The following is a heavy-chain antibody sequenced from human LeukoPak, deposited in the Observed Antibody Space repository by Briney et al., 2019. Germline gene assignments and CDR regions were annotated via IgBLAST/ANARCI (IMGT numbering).Heavy chain of an antibody. CDR2: IYISGST. D-gene: IGHD6-13*01. CDR3: ARVSSSSFHFDY. CDR1: GFTVSSNY. J-gene: IGHJ4*02. Sequence: GGSLRLSCAASGFTVSSNYMSRVRQAPGKGLEWVSVIYISGSTYYADSVKGRFTFSRDNSKNTLCLQMNSLRAEDTAVYYCARVSSSSFHFDYWGQGTLVTVSS. V-gene: IGHV3-53*01.